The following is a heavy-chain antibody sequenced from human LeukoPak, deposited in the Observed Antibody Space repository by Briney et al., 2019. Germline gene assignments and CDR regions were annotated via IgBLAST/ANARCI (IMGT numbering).Heavy chain of an antibody. J-gene: IGHJ5*02. D-gene: IGHD3-10*01. CDR1: GFTFSNYW. V-gene: IGHV3-7*03. CDR2: IKEDGSEK. Sequence: PGGSLRLSCVASGFTFSNYWMSWVRQAPGKGLEWVANIKEDGSEKYYVDSVKGRFTISRDNSKNTLYLQMNSLRAEDTAVYYCAKRSPITMVRGVIPWGQGTLVTVSS. CDR3: AKRSPITMVRGVIP.